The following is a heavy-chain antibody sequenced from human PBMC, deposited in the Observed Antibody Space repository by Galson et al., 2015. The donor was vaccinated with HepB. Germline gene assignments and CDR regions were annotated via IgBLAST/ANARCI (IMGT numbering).Heavy chain of an antibody. Sequence: SLRLSCAASGFSFTRYAMTWVRQAPGKGLEWVSSITSSGGNSYYTESVTGRFTVSRDNSKNTLLLQLNSLRAEDTAMYFCAKDGLMVANNPYHFHYWGQGTLVTVSS. CDR3: AKDGLMVANNPYHFHY. D-gene: IGHD2-15*01. CDR2: ITSSGGNS. V-gene: IGHV3-23*01. J-gene: IGHJ4*02. CDR1: GFSFTRYA.